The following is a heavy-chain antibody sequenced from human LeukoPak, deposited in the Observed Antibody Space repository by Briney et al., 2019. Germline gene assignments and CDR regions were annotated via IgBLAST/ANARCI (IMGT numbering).Heavy chain of an antibody. J-gene: IGHJ3*02. D-gene: IGHD1-26*01. V-gene: IGHV3-30*01. CDR3: ARFKVGSNTTQKNAFDI. CDR2: ISFDATKE. Sequence: GGSLRLSCAASGFTFSNYAMHWVRQAPGKGLEWVAVISFDATKEYFAKSVKGRFTISRDNCKSTLFLQMDSLRVEDTALYFCARFKVGSNTTQKNAFDIWGRGTVVTVSS. CDR1: GFTFSNYA.